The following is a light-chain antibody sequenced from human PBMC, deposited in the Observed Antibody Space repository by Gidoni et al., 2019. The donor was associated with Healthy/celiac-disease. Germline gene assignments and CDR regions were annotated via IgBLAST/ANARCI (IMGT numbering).Light chain of an antibody. CDR3: QQYGSSPPYT. Sequence: EIVLTQSPGTLSLPPGERATLSCRASQSVSSRYLAWYQQKPGQAPRLLIYGAFSRATGIPDRFSGSGSGTDFTLTISRLEPEDFAVYYCQQYGSSPPYTFGQGTKLEIK. V-gene: IGKV3-20*01. J-gene: IGKJ2*01. CDR1: QSVSSRY. CDR2: GAF.